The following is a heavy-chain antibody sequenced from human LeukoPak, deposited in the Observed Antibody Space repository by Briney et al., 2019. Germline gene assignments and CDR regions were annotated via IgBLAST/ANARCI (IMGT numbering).Heavy chain of an antibody. J-gene: IGHJ5*02. CDR2: ITGSSSFI. CDR1: GFTLSGYN. Sequence: PGGSLRLSCAASGFTLSGYNMNWVRQAPGKGLEWVPSITGSSSFIYYSDSVKGRFTISRDNAENSVYLQMNSLRAEDKAVYYCAAVPELPGWFDPWGQGTLVTVSS. V-gene: IGHV3-21*01. D-gene: IGHD1-14*01. CDR3: AAVPELPGWFDP.